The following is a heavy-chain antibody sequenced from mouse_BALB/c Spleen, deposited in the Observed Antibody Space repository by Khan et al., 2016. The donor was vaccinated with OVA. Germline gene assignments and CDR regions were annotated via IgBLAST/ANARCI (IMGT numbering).Heavy chain of an antibody. CDR1: GYTFINYW. CDR3: ARRGLRWDFDY. D-gene: IGHD1-1*01. Sequence: VQLQESGAELAKPGASVKMSCKASGYTFINYWILWIKQRPGQGLEWIGYINPSTGYTEYNQNFKDKATLTADKSSSTAYMKMSSLTYEDSTVYYCARRGLRWDFDYWGQGTTLTVSS. J-gene: IGHJ2*01. CDR2: INPSTGYT. V-gene: IGHV1-7*01.